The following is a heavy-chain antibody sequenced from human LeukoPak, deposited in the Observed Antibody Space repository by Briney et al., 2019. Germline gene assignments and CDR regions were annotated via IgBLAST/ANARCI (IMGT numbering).Heavy chain of an antibody. J-gene: IGHJ4*02. V-gene: IGHV4-34*01. CDR2: INHSGST. CDR1: GGSFSGYY. Sequence: SETLSLTCAVYGGSFSGYYWSWIRQPPGKGLEWIGEINHSGSTNYNPSLKSRVTISVDTSKNQFSLKLSSVTAADTAVYYCASGQRRYCSSTSCYTFDYWGQGTLVTVSS. D-gene: IGHD2-2*02. CDR3: ASGQRRYCSSTSCYTFDY.